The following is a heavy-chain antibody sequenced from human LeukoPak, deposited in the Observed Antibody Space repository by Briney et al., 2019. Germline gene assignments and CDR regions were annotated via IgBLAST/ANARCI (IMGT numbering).Heavy chain of an antibody. CDR3: ARAFTYYYGSGSYFGFDY. CDR1: GGSFSGYY. D-gene: IGHD3-10*01. J-gene: IGHJ4*02. Sequence: SETLSLTCAVYGGSFSGYYWSWIRQPPGKGLEWIGEITHSGSTNYNPSLKSRVTISVDTSKNQFSLKLSSVTAAGTAVYYCARAFTYYYGSGSYFGFDYWGQGTLVTVSS. V-gene: IGHV4-34*01. CDR2: ITHSGST.